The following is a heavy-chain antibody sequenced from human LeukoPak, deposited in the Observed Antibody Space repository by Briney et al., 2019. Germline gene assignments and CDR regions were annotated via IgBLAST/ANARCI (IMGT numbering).Heavy chain of an antibody. J-gene: IGHJ4*02. D-gene: IGHD6-19*01. CDR1: GFTFDDYA. Sequence: GGSLRLSCAASGFTFDDYAMHWVRQAPGKGLEWVSGISWNSGSIGYADSVKGRFTISRDNAKNSLYLQMSSLRAEDTALYYCVKDSSGWFRLCDYWGQGTLVTVSS. CDR2: ISWNSGSI. V-gene: IGHV3-9*01. CDR3: VKDSSGWFRLCDY.